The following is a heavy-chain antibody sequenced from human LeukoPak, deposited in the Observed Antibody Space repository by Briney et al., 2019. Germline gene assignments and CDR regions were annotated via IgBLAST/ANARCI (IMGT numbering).Heavy chain of an antibody. Sequence: PSETLSLTCAVYGGSFSGYYWSWIRQPPGKGLEWIGEINHSGSTNYNPSLKSRVTISVDTSKNQFSLKLSSVTAADTAVYYCARGMLVGATIDYWGQGTLVTVSS. D-gene: IGHD1-26*01. CDR2: INHSGST. CDR3: ARGMLVGATIDY. CDR1: GGSFSGYY. V-gene: IGHV4-34*01. J-gene: IGHJ4*02.